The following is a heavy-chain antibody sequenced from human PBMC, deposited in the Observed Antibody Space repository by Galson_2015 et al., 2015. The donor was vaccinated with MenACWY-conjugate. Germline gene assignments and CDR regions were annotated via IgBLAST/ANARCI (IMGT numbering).Heavy chain of an antibody. CDR1: GDSFSRSPYY. D-gene: IGHD3-10*01. Sequence: SETLSLTCTVSGDSFSRSPYYWGWIRQPPGTGLEWIGIIFYSGSTYYNPSLKSRVTISIDTSKNQFSLNQSSVTAADTAVYYCARGGDPDYFDYWGQGTLVTVSS. CDR2: IFYSGST. J-gene: IGHJ4*02. V-gene: IGHV4-39*07. CDR3: ARGGDPDYFDY.